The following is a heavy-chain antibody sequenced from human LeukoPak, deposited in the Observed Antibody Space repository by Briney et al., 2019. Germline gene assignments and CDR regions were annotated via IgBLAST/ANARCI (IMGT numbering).Heavy chain of an antibody. CDR3: ARDTVTTLGYFDY. D-gene: IGHD4-11*01. Sequence: PSQTLSLTCTVSGGSINSDSYYWSWVRQPAGKGLEWIGRIYTSGNTRYNPSLSSRVTISIDMSKNQLSLKLRSVTAADTAVYYCARDTVTTLGYFDYWGQGTLVTVFS. CDR1: GGSINSDSYY. CDR2: IYTSGNT. J-gene: IGHJ4*02. V-gene: IGHV4-61*02.